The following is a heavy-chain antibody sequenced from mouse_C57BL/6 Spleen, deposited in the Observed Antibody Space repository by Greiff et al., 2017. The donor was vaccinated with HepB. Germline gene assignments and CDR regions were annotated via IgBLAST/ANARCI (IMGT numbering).Heavy chain of an antibody. CDR1: GYTFTDYN. J-gene: IGHJ4*01. CDR2: INPNNGGT. CDR3: ARCLYYDYDDLYAMDY. Sequence: EVHLVESGPELVKPGASVKIPCKASGYTFTDYNMDWVKQSHGKSLEWIGDINPNNGGTIYNQKFKGKATLTVDKSSSTAYMELRSLTSEDTAVYYCARCLYYDYDDLYAMDYWGQGTSVTVSS. V-gene: IGHV1-18*01. D-gene: IGHD2-4*01.